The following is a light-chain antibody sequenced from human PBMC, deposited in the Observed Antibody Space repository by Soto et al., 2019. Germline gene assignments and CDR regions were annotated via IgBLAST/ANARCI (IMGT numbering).Light chain of an antibody. CDR2: EVS. CDR3: SSYTSSSTGV. V-gene: IGLV2-14*01. J-gene: IGLJ3*02. CDR1: SSDVGGYKY. Sequence: QSALTQPASVSGSPGQSITISCTGTSSDVGGYKYVSWYQQDPGKAPKLMIYEVSNRPSGVSNRFSGSKSGNTASLTISGLQAEDEADYYCSSYTSSSTGVFGGGTQLTVL.